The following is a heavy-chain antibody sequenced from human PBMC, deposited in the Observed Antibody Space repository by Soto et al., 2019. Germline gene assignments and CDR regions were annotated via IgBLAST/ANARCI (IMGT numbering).Heavy chain of an antibody. CDR1: GYAFTTYG. CDR3: ARGRYGDY. J-gene: IGHJ4*02. V-gene: IGHV1-18*01. Sequence: QVHLVQSGAEVKKPGASVKVSCKGSGYAFTTYGITWVRQAPGQGLEWMGWISAHNGNTNYAQKLQGRVTVTRDTSTSTAYMDLRSLRSAATAVYYCARGRYGDYWGQGALVTVSS. CDR2: ISAHNGNT. D-gene: IGHD1-1*01.